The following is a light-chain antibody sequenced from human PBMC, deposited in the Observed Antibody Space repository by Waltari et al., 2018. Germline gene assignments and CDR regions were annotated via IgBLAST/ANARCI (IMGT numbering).Light chain of an antibody. CDR2: DNV. CDR3: QSYDDNNHWL. J-gene: IGLJ3*02. V-gene: IGLV6-57*01. CDR1: SGSLARYS. Sequence: NFVLTQPHSVSESPGKTVTISCTRHSGSLARYSVQWYQQRPGSSPSTVIYDNVERPSGVPDRFSGSIDSFSNSASLTISGLKTEDEADYYCQSYDDNNHWLFGGGTKLTVL.